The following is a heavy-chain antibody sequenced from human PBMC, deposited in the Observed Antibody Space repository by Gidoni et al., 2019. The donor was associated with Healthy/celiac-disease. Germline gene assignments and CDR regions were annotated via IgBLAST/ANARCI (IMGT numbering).Heavy chain of an antibody. CDR3: ARRGGYYYDSSGYLDY. CDR2: IYSSGST. J-gene: IGHJ4*02. CDR1: GGSISSSSYY. V-gene: IGHV4-39*01. Sequence: QLQLPESGPGLVKPSETLSLTCTVSGGSISSSSYYWGWIRQPPGKGLEWIGSIYSSGSTYYNPSLRSRVTISVDTSKNQFSLKLSSVTAADTAVYYCARRGGYYYDSSGYLDYWGQRTLVTVSS. D-gene: IGHD3-22*01.